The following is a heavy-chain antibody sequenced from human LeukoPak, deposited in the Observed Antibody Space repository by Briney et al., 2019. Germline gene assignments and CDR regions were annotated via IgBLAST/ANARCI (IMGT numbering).Heavy chain of an antibody. CDR2: IVGSGGST. CDR3: AKDPSSSWYRYFDY. Sequence: GGSLRLSCAASGFTFSSYALSWVRQAPGKGPEWVSSIVGSGGSTYYADSVKGRFTISRDNSKNTLYLQMNSLRAEDTAVYYCAKDPSSSWYRYFDYWGQGTLVTVSS. D-gene: IGHD6-13*01. V-gene: IGHV3-23*01. CDR1: GFTFSSYA. J-gene: IGHJ4*02.